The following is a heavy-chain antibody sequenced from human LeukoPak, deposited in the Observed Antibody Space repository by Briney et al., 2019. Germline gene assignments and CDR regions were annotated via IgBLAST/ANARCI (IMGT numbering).Heavy chain of an antibody. Sequence: EPSETLSLTCTVSGGSISSYYWSWIRQPPGKGLEWIGYIYYSGSINYNPSLTSRVTMSIDTSKNQFSLELRSVTAADTAVYYCTRDPAFYGSGDWGQGTLVTVSS. CDR2: IYYSGSI. CDR3: TRDPAFYGSGD. V-gene: IGHV4-59*12. D-gene: IGHD3-10*01. CDR1: GGSISSYY. J-gene: IGHJ4*02.